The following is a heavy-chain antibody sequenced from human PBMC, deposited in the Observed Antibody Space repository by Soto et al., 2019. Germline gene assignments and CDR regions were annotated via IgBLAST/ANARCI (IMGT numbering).Heavy chain of an antibody. CDR2: IYKDFT. V-gene: IGHV3-66*01. CDR3: AREPRDCSGDSCSIMGDAFDI. J-gene: IGHJ3*02. Sequence: EVQLVESGGGLVQPGGSLRLSCVASGFTVTDIYMNWVRQAPGKGLEWVSVIYKDFTDYADFVKGRFSVSTDSSKNALYLQMDNVRTEDTAVYYCAREPRDCSGDSCSIMGDAFDIWGQGAMVTVSS. CDR1: GFTVTDIY. D-gene: IGHD2-15*01.